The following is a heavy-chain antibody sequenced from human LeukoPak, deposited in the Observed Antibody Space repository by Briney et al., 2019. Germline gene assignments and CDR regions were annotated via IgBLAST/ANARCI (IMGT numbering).Heavy chain of an antibody. CDR3: TTDKLELGN. CDR2: MKSKTDGGTT. V-gene: IGHV3-15*01. CDR1: GFTFSNAW. J-gene: IGHJ4*02. D-gene: IGHD1-7*01. Sequence: GGSLRLSCAASGFTFSNAWMSWIRQAPGKGLEWVGRMKSKTDGGTTDYAAPVKGRFTISRDDSKNTLYLQMNSLKTEDTAVYYCTTDKLELGNWGQGTLVTVSS.